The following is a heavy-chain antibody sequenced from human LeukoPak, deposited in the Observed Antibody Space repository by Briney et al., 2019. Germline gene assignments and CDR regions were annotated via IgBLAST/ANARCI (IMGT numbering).Heavy chain of an antibody. V-gene: IGHV3-23*01. CDR1: GFTFSNYD. J-gene: IGHJ5*02. CDR3: AKDRYSNYGNWFDP. Sequence: KSGGSLRLSCAASGFTFSNYDMNWVRQAPGKGLEWVSGISGSGGSTYYADSVKGRFTISRDNSKNTLYLQMISLRAEDTAVYYCAKDRYSNYGNWFDPWGQGTLVTVFS. D-gene: IGHD4-11*01. CDR2: ISGSGGST.